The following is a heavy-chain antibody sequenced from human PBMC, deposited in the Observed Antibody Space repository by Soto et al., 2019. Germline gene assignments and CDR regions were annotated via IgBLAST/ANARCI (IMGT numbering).Heavy chain of an antibody. CDR2: INHSGST. CDR1: GGSFSVYY. Sequence: SETLSLTCAVYGGSFSVYYWSWIRQPPGKGLEWIGEINHSGSTNYNPSLKSRVTISVDTSKNQFSLKLSSVTAADTTVYYCARGLSYYYGSGSYLIVWFDPWGQGTLVT. V-gene: IGHV4-34*01. D-gene: IGHD3-10*01. CDR3: ARGLSYYYGSGSYLIVWFDP. J-gene: IGHJ5*02.